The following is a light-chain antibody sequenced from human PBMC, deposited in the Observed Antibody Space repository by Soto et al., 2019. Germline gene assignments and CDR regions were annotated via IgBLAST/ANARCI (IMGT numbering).Light chain of an antibody. CDR1: QSLDTYQ. V-gene: IGKV3-20*01. CDR3: QHYESSPWT. CDR2: GVS. Sequence: EIVLTQAPDTLSLSPGERVTLSCRASQSLDTYQLAWYQQKRGQPPRLLIYGVSSRATGIPARFSGSGSGTDFTLTISRLEPDDFAVYYCQHYESSPWTFGQGTKV. J-gene: IGKJ1*01.